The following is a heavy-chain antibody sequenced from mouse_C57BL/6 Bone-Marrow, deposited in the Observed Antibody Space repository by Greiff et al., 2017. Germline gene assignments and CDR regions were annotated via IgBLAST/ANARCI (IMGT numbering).Heavy chain of an antibody. CDR1: GYTFTSYW. V-gene: IGHV1-64*01. Sequence: QVQLQQPGAELVKPGASVKLSCKASGYTFTSYWMPWVKQRPGQGLEWIGMIHPNSGSTNYNEKFKSKATLTVDKSSSTAYMQLSSLTSEDSAVDYCARERLRRYYAMDYWGQGTSVTVSS. CDR3: ARERLRRYYAMDY. D-gene: IGHD2-4*01. CDR2: IHPNSGST. J-gene: IGHJ4*01.